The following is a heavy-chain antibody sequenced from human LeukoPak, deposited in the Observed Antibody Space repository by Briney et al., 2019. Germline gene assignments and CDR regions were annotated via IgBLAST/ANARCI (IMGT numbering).Heavy chain of an antibody. D-gene: IGHD4-17*01. V-gene: IGHV3-74*01. CDR2: INSDGSSI. J-gene: IGHJ3*02. CDR3: ARLNDYADAFDI. CDR1: GFTFSSHW. Sequence: GGSLRLSCAASGFTFSSHWMHWVRQAPGKGLVWVSRINSDGSSISYADSVKGRFTISRDNAKNTLYLQMNSLRAEDTAVYYCARLNDYADAFDIWGQGTMVTVSS.